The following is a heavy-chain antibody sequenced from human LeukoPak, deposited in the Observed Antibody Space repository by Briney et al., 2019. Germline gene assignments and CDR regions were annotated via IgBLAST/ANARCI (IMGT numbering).Heavy chain of an antibody. CDR1: GGSFSGYY. V-gene: IGHV4-34*01. CDR3: ARSIVYGSAFDI. D-gene: IGHD2-15*01. CDR2: INHSGST. J-gene: IGHJ3*02. Sequence: SSETLSLTCAVYGGSFSGYYWCWIRQPPGKGLEWIGEINHSGSTNYNPSLKGRVTISVDTSKNQFSLKLSSVTAADTAVYYCARSIVYGSAFDIWGQGTMVTVSS.